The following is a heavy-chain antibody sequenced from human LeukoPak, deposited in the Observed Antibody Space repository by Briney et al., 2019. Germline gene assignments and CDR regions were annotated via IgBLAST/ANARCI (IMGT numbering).Heavy chain of an antibody. D-gene: IGHD3-16*02. CDR1: GGSISSSSYY. CDR2: IYYSGST. V-gene: IGHV4-39*07. CDR3: ARVGDVIMITFGGVIAPDY. J-gene: IGHJ4*02. Sequence: SETLSLTCTVSGGSISSSSYYWGWIRQPPGKGLEWIGSIYYSGSTYYNPSLKSRVTISVDTSKNQFSLKLTSVTAADTAVYYCARVGDVIMITFGGVIAPDYWGQGTLVTVSS.